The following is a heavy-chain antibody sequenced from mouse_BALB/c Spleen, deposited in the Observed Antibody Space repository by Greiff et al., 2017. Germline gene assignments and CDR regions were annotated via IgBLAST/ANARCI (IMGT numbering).Heavy chain of an antibody. J-gene: IGHJ4*01. Sequence: EVQGVESGGGLVQPGGSLKLSCAASGFTFSSYTMSWVRQTPEKRLEWVAYISNGGGSTYYPDTVKGRFTISRDNAKNTLYLQMSSLKSEDTAMYYCARHAYGNYAMDYWGQGTSVTVSS. CDR2: ISNGGGST. CDR1: GFTFSSYT. V-gene: IGHV5-12-2*01. D-gene: IGHD2-1*01. CDR3: ARHAYGNYAMDY.